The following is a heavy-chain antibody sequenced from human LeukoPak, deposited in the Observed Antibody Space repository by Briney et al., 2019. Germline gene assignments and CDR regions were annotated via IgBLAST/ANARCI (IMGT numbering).Heavy chain of an antibody. CDR1: GFTFDDYA. J-gene: IGHJ6*02. CDR2: INWNSGII. CDR3: AKGRSSSTYYGMDV. Sequence: PGGSLRLSCAASGFTFDDYAMHWVRQAPGKGLEWVSGINWNSGIIGYADSVKGRFTISRDNAKNSLYLQMNSLRAEDTALYYRAKGRSSSTYYGMDVWGQGTTVTGSS. V-gene: IGHV3-9*01. D-gene: IGHD6-6*01.